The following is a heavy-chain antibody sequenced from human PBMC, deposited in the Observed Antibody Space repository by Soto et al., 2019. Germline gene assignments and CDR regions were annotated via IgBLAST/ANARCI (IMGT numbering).Heavy chain of an antibody. CDR3: ARPPLRYYFDY. J-gene: IGHJ4*01. CDR1: GGSISSYY. V-gene: IGHV4-59*01. CDR2: IYYSGST. Sequence: PSETLSLTCTVSGGSISSYYWSWIRQPPGKGLEWIGYIYYSGSTNYNPSLKSRVTISVDTSKNQFSLKLSSVTAADTAVYYCARPPLRYYFDYWGHGTPVTVSS.